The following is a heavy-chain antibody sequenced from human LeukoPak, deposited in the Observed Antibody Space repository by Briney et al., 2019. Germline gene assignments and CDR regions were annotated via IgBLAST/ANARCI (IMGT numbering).Heavy chain of an antibody. CDR1: GFTFSSYG. CDR3: ARDVPAYYYDSSGYTDAFDI. D-gene: IGHD3-22*01. CDR2: IWYDGSNK. Sequence: GGTLRLSCAASGFTFSSYGMHWVRQAPGKGLEWVAVIWYDGSNKYYADSVKGRFTISRDNSKNTPYLQMNSLRAEDTAVYYCARDVPAYYYDSSGYTDAFDIWGQGTMVTVSS. J-gene: IGHJ3*02. V-gene: IGHV3-33*01.